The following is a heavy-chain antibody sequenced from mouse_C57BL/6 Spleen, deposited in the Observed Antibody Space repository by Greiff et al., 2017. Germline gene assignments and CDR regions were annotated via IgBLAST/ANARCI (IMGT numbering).Heavy chain of an antibody. J-gene: IGHJ4*01. D-gene: IGHD2-4*01. CDR3: VRGDYDEGYAMDY. CDR1: GFNIKDYY. CDR2: IDPEGGET. V-gene: IGHV14-2*01. Sequence: VHVKQSGAELVKPGASVKLSCTASGFNIKDYYMHWVKQRTEQGLEWIGRIDPEGGETKYAPKFQGKATIAGDTSSNTAYLQLSSLTSEDTALYYCVRGDYDEGYAMDYWGQGASVTVSS.